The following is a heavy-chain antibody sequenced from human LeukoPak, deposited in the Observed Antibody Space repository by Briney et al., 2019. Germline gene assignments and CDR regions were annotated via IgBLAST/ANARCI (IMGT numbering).Heavy chain of an antibody. D-gene: IGHD3-3*01. Sequence: PSETLSLTCAVYGGSFSGYYWSWIRQPPGKGLEWIGEINHSGSTNYNSSLKSRVTISVDTSKNQFSLTLSSVTAADTAVYYCASSNPTYDFWSGPRKTAADWYFDLWGRGTLVTVSS. CDR3: ASSNPTYDFWSGPRKTAADWYFDL. V-gene: IGHV4-34*01. CDR1: GGSFSGYY. J-gene: IGHJ2*01. CDR2: INHSGST.